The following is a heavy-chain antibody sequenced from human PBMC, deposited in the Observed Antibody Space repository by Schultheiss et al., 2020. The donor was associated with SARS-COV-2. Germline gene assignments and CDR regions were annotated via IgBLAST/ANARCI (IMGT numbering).Heavy chain of an antibody. Sequence: GESLKISCSASGFTFSGSAMHWVRQASGKGLEWIARIRSKADSYVIAYSASVKGRFTISRDDSKNTAYLQMISLKTEDTAMYYCTGVVVTGIGYGLDVWGQGTTVTVSS. V-gene: IGHV3-73*01. CDR3: TGVVVTGIGYGLDV. J-gene: IGHJ6*02. CDR1: GFTFSGSA. D-gene: IGHD2-21*02. CDR2: IRSKADSYVI.